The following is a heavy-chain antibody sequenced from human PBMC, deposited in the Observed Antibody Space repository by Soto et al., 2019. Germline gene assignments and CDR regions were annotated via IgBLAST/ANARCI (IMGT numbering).Heavy chain of an antibody. Sequence: GASVKVSCKASGGTFSSYTISWARQAPGQGLEWMGRIIPILGIANYAQKVKGRVTITIDKSKITAYMEMGSLRSEDSSVYYCASGTEGYSSSLYYFDYWGQGTLVTVSS. V-gene: IGHV1-69*02. CDR2: IIPILGIA. J-gene: IGHJ4*02. CDR1: GGTFSSYT. CDR3: ASGTEGYSSSLYYFDY. D-gene: IGHD6-13*01.